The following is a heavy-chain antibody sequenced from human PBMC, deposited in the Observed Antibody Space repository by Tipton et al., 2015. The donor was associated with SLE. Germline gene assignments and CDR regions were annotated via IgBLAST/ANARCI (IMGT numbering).Heavy chain of an antibody. V-gene: IGHV3-30*02. CDR1: GFSFSSYG. CDR3: ARDRPLYYDILTGPLDY. J-gene: IGHJ4*02. Sequence: SLRLSCAASGFSFSSYGMHWVRQSPGKGLEWVAFIRYDGSNKYYADSVKGRFTISRDNSKNTLYLQMNSLRAEDTAVYYCARDRPLYYDILTGPLDYRGQGTLFTVSS. D-gene: IGHD3-9*01. CDR2: IRYDGSNK.